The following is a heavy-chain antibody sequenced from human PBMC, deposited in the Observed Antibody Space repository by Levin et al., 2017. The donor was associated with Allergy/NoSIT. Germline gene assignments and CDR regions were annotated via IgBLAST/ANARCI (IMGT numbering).Heavy chain of an antibody. D-gene: IGHD1-26*01. CDR1: GFTFSSYW. V-gene: IGHV3-74*01. CDR3: ARVSSKWELTFDY. J-gene: IGHJ4*02. Sequence: GESLKISCAASGFTFSSYWMHWVRQAPGKGLVWVSRINSDGSSTSYADSVKGRFTISRDNAKNTLYLQMNSLRAEDTAVYYCARVSSKWELTFDYWGQGTLVTVSS. CDR2: INSDGSST.